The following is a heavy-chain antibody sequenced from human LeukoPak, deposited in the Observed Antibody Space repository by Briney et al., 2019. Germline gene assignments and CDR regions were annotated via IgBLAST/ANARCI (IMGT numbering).Heavy chain of an antibody. CDR1: GFPFSTYW. D-gene: IGHD3-3*01. J-gene: IGHJ4*02. V-gene: IGHV3-7*01. CDR3: ARLREIPVFGVVTKSTSYFDY. CDR2: INQDGTEK. Sequence: GGSLRLSCAASGFPFSTYWMSWVRQAPGKGLEWVANINQDGTEKYYVDSVKGRFTISRDNAKNSLYLQMNSLRAEDTAVYYCARLREIPVFGVVTKSTSYFDYWGQGTLVTVSS.